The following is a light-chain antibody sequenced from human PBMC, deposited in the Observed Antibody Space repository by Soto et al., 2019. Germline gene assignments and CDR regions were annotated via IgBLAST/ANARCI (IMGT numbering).Light chain of an antibody. V-gene: IGKV3-20*01. CDR1: QSVSSSY. CDR2: GAS. J-gene: IGKJ2*01. Sequence: EIVLTQSPGTLSLSPGERATLSCRASQSVSSSYLAWYQQKPGQAPRLLIYGASSRATGIPDRFSGSGSGTDFTLPLSRLEPEDFAGYYCQQYGSSPLYTFGQGTKLEIK. CDR3: QQYGSSPLYT.